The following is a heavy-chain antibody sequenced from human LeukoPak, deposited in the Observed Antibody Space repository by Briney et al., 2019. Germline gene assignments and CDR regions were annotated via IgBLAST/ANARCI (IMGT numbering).Heavy chain of an antibody. CDR2: ISGSGGST. J-gene: IGHJ4*02. CDR3: ANGSDIFPYYFDY. Sequence: HARGSLRLSCAASGFTFSSYAMSWVRQAPGKGLEWVSAISGSGGSTYYADSVKGRFTISRDNSKNTLYLQMNSLRAEDTAVYYCANGSDIFPYYFDYWGQGTLVTVSS. D-gene: IGHD3-9*01. V-gene: IGHV3-23*01. CDR1: GFTFSSYA.